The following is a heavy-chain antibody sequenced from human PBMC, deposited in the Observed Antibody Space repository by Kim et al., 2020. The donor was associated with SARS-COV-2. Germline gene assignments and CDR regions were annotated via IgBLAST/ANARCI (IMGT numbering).Heavy chain of an antibody. CDR2: IYPGDSDT. J-gene: IGHJ6*04. CDR1: GYSFTSYW. Sequence: GESLKISCQGSGYSFTSYWIGWVRQMPGKGLEWMGIIYPGDSDTRYSPSFQGQVTISADKSISTAYLQWSSLKASDTAMYYCARQGLTVTSPEYYYYGMDVWGKGTTVTVAS. CDR3: ARQGLTVTSPEYYYYGMDV. V-gene: IGHV5-51*01. D-gene: IGHD4-17*01.